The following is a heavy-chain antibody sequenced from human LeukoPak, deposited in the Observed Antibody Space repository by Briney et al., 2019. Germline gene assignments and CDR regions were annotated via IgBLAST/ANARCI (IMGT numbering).Heavy chain of an antibody. CDR1: GFTFSNFA. Sequence: PGGSLRLSCAASGFTFSNFAMSWVRQAPGKGLEWVSYISSSSDTIYYADSVKGRFTISRDKAKNSLHLQMNSLRDEDTAVYYCARGDCTSTSCSQDFDYWGQGTLVTVSS. CDR3: ARGDCTSTSCSQDFDY. J-gene: IGHJ4*02. V-gene: IGHV3-48*02. CDR2: ISSSSDTI. D-gene: IGHD2-2*01.